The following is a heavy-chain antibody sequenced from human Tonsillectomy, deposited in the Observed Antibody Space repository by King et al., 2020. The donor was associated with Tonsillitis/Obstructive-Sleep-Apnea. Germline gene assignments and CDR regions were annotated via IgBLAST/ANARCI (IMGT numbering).Heavy chain of an antibody. Sequence: VQLVESGGGLVQPGGSLRLYCAASGFTFSSYWMSWVRQAPGKGLEWVANIKQDGSEKYYVDSVKGRFTISRDNAKNSLYLQMNSLRAEDTAVYYCARHIVVVPAAIYYFDYWGQGTLVTVSS. CDR3: ARHIVVVPAAIYYFDY. CDR1: GFTFSSYW. CDR2: IKQDGSEK. J-gene: IGHJ4*02. V-gene: IGHV3-7*04. D-gene: IGHD2-2*01.